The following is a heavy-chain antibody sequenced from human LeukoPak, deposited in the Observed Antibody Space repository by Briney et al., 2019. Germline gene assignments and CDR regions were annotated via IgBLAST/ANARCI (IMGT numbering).Heavy chain of an antibody. Sequence: GGSLRLSCAGSGFTFSNYALIWVRRPPGKGLEWVSAISGGGGGAHYADAVRGRFTVSRDNSKNTLFLQMNSPRAEDTAVYYCARDPNGDYVGAFDFRGQGTMVTVS. CDR3: ARDPNGDYVGAFDF. D-gene: IGHD4-17*01. J-gene: IGHJ3*01. CDR2: ISGGGGGA. CDR1: GFTFSNYA. V-gene: IGHV3-23*01.